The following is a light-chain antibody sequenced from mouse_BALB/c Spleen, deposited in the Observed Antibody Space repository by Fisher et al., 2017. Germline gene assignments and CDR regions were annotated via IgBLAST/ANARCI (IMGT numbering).Light chain of an antibody. J-gene: IGKJ4*01. CDR2: STS. Sequence: IVLTQTPAIMSASLGERVTMTCTASSSVSSSYLHWYQQKPGSSPKLWIYSTSNLASGVPARFSGSGSGTSYSLTISSMEAEDAATYYCHQYHRSPPTFGSGTKLEIK. CDR3: HQYHRSPPT. V-gene: IGKV4-74*01. CDR1: SSVSSSY.